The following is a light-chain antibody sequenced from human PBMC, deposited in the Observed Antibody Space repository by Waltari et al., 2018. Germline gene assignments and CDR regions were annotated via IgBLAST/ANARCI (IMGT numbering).Light chain of an antibody. CDR1: SIDVGGYNY. J-gene: IGLJ2*01. Sequence: QSALTQAASVSGSPGQSITISFSGSSIDVGGYNYVSLYQQHPGKAPKLSIYDVSNRPSGVANRFSGSKSGNTASLTISGLQAEDEADYYCSSYISSSTLELFGGGTSLTVL. CDR2: DVS. V-gene: IGLV2-14*03. CDR3: SSYISSSTLEL.